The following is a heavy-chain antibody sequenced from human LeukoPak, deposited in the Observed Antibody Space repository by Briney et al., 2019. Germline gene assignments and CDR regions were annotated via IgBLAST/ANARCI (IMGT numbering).Heavy chain of an antibody. D-gene: IGHD3-22*01. J-gene: IGHJ3*02. Sequence: ASVKVSCKASGYTFTVYYMHWVRQAPGQGLEWMGWINPNSGGTNYAQKFQGRVTMTRDTSISTAYMELSRLRSDDTAVYYCARESSGYDNAFDIWGQGTMVTVSS. CDR2: INPNSGGT. CDR1: GYTFTVYY. V-gene: IGHV1-2*02. CDR3: ARESSGYDNAFDI.